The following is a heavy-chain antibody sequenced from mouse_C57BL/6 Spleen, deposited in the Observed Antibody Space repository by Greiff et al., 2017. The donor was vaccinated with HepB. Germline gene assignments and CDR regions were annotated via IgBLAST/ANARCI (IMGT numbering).Heavy chain of an antibody. D-gene: IGHD1-1*01. J-gene: IGHJ2*01. Sequence: EVKLMESGAELVRPGASVKLSCTASGFNIKDDYMHWVKQRPEQGLEWIGWIDPENGDTEYASKFQGKATITADTSSNTAYLQLSSLTSEDTAVYYCTTLDVITTVAHDYWGQGTTLTVSS. CDR2: IDPENGDT. CDR3: TTLDVITTVAHDY. CDR1: GFNIKDDY. V-gene: IGHV14-4*01.